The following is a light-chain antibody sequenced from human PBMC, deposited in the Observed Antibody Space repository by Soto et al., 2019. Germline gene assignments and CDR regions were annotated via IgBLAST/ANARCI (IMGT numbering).Light chain of an antibody. J-gene: IGKJ5*01. V-gene: IGKV3-20*01. CDR1: QSVGSNY. CDR2: GAS. CDR3: QQYNNWPFT. Sequence: EFVLTHSPGTLSLSPGEGATLSCRASQSVGSNYLAWYQQKPGQAPRLLIYGASSRATGIADRFSGSGSGTEFTLTISSLQSEDFAVYFCQQYNNWPFTFGQGTRVEIK.